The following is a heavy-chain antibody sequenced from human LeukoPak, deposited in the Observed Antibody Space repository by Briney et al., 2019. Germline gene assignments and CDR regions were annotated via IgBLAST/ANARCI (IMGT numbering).Heavy chain of an antibody. V-gene: IGHV1-18*01. D-gene: IGHD2-2*01. Sequence: GASVKVSCKASGYTFTSYGISWVRQAPGQGLEWMGWISAYNGNTNYAQKLKGRVTMTTDTSTSTAYMELRSLRSDDTAVYYCARTSAHLDCSSTSCRSGYSYGYNYWGQGTLVTVSS. CDR2: ISAYNGNT. CDR1: GYTFTSYG. J-gene: IGHJ4*02. CDR3: ARTSAHLDCSSTSCRSGYSYGYNY.